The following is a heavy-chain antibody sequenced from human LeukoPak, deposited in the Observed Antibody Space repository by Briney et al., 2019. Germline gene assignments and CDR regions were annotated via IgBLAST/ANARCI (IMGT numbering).Heavy chain of an antibody. V-gene: IGHV3-21*01. CDR1: GFSLSSYS. Sequence: GGSLRLSCAASGFSLSSYSMNWVRQAPGKGLEWVSSISGSGSYIDYADSVKGRFTISRDNARSSLYLQMNSLRAEDTAVYYCARQDYYDSSGYYEVVGFIWGQGTLVTVSS. CDR2: ISGSGSYI. J-gene: IGHJ4*02. CDR3: ARQDYYDSSGYYEVVGFI. D-gene: IGHD3-22*01.